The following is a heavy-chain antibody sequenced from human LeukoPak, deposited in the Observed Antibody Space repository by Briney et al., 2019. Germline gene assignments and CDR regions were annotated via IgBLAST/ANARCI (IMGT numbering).Heavy chain of an antibody. J-gene: IGHJ4*02. CDR3: AKSPSDTMPGDY. CDR2: ISWDGGST. CDR1: GFTFSTFD. Sequence: GGSLRLSCAASGFTFSTFDMNWVRQAPGKGLEWVSLISWDGGSTYYADSVKGRFTISRDNSKNSLYLQMNSLRTEDTALYYCAKSPSDTMPGDYWGQGTLVTVSS. V-gene: IGHV3-43*01. D-gene: IGHD2-2*01.